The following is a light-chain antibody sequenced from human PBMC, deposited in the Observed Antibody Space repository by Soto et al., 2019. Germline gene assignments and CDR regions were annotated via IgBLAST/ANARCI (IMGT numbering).Light chain of an antibody. CDR2: DDT. J-gene: IGLJ3*02. Sequence: SYELTQPPSVSVAPGQTARITCGGNKIGSKSVHWYQQKPGQAPVLVVYDDTDRPSGIPEGFSGSNSENTATLTITRVEAGDEADYYCQVWDTNTDHWVFGGGTKVTVL. CDR3: QVWDTNTDHWV. CDR1: KIGSKS. V-gene: IGLV3-21*02.